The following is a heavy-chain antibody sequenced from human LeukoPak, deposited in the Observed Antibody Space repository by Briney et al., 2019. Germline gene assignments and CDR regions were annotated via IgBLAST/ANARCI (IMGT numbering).Heavy chain of an antibody. J-gene: IGHJ4*02. CDR1: GYTFTSYY. D-gene: IGHD3-22*01. CDR3: ARETVHYYDSSGYRFDY. CDR2: INPSGGST. V-gene: IGHV1-46*01. Sequence: ASVKVSCKASGYTFTSYYMHWVRQAPGQGLEWMGIINPSGGSTSYAQKFQGRVTMTRDTSTSTVYMELSSLRSEDTAVYYCARETVHYYDSSGYRFDYWGQGTLVTVPS.